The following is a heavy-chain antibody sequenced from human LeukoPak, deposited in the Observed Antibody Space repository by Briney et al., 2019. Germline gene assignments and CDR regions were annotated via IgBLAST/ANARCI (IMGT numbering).Heavy chain of an antibody. J-gene: IGHJ5*02. Sequence: ASVKVSCKASGGTFSSYAISWVRQAPGQGLEWMGWISAYNGNTNYAQKLQGRVTMTTDTSTSTAYMELRSLRSDDTAVYYCARDGRSVVVVANWFDPWGQGTLVTVSS. V-gene: IGHV1-18*01. CDR2: ISAYNGNT. CDR1: GGTFSSYA. CDR3: ARDGRSVVVVANWFDP. D-gene: IGHD2-15*01.